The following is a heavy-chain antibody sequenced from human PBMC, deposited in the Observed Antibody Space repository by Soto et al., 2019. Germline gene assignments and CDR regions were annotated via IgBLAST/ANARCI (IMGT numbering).Heavy chain of an antibody. CDR3: ARGPGSPRYYNGMDV. CDR1: EVPRSNHY. CDR2: IGIGGDT. Sequence: LIHSCGAAEVPRSNHYMYWVSQDTGKSLEWVSAIGIGGDTYYPASVKGRFTISRQNAKNSLYLQMNNLRAGDTAVYYCARGPGSPRYYNGMDVWGQGTTVTVSS. J-gene: IGHJ6*02. V-gene: IGHV3-13*01. D-gene: IGHD3-10*01.